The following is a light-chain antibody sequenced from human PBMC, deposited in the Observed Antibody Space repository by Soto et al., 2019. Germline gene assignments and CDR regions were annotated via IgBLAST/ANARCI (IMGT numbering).Light chain of an antibody. CDR2: DAS. Sequence: EIVLTQSPATLSLSPGERATLSCRASQSVSSYLAWYQQKPGQAPRLLIYDASTRASGISARFSGSGSGTDFTLTISSLQSEDFAVYYCQQYDNWPPWTFGQGTKVEIK. J-gene: IGKJ1*01. V-gene: IGKV3-15*01. CDR3: QQYDNWPPWT. CDR1: QSVSSY.